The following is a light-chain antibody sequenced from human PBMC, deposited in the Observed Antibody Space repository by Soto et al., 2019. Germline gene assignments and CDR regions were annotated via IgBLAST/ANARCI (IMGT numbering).Light chain of an antibody. CDR1: SSDVGGYNY. Sequence: QSALTQPASVSGSPGQSITISCTGTSSDVGGYNYVSWYQQHPGKAPKLMIYEVSNRPSGVSNRFSGSKSGNTASLTISGLQAEEEADYYCSSYTSSSTRVFGTGTKFTVL. CDR3: SSYTSSSTRV. J-gene: IGLJ1*01. CDR2: EVS. V-gene: IGLV2-14*01.